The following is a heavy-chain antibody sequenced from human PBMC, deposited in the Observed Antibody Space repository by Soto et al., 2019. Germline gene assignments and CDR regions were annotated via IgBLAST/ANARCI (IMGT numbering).Heavy chain of an antibody. D-gene: IGHD6-6*01. CDR3: ASSEYSSSDYYYYMDV. CDR2: IYYSGST. CDR1: GGSISSYY. Sequence: SETLSLTCTVSGGSISSYYWSWIRQPPGKGLEWIGYIYYSGSTNYNPSLKSRVTISVDTSKNQFSLKLSSVTAADTAVYYCASSEYSSSDYYYYMDVWGKGTTVTVSS. J-gene: IGHJ6*03. V-gene: IGHV4-59*08.